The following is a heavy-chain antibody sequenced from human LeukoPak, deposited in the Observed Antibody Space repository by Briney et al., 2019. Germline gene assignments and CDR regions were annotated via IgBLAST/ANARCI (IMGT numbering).Heavy chain of an antibody. CDR2: IRYDGSNK. D-gene: IGHD4-23*01. CDR1: GFTFSSYG. J-gene: IGHJ1*01. Sequence: GGSLRLSCAESGFTFSSYGMHWVRQAPGKGLEWVAFIRYDGSNKYYADSVKGRFTISRDNSKNTLYLQMNSLRAEDTAVYYCAKDEYGGNGEYFQHWGQGTLVTVSS. V-gene: IGHV3-30*02. CDR3: AKDEYGGNGEYFQH.